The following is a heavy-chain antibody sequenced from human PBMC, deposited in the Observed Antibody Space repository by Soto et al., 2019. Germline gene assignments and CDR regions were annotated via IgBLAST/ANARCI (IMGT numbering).Heavy chain of an antibody. CDR1: GFTFSNFP. CDR3: ARGGLGSGWYHFDS. V-gene: IGHV3-30-3*01. D-gene: IGHD6-19*01. J-gene: IGHJ4*02. Sequence: QVQLVESGGGVVQPGRSLRLSCAASGFTFSNFPIHWVRQAPGKGLEWVAVISYDGSNEYYADSVKGRFIISRDNSKNTLYLQMNSLRTEDSGLYFCARGGLGSGWYHFDSWGQGTLVTVSS. CDR2: ISYDGSNE.